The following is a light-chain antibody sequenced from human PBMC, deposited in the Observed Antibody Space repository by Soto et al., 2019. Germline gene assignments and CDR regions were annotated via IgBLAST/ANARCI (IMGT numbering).Light chain of an antibody. V-gene: IGLV2-14*01. CDR1: SSDVGGYNY. Sequence: QSALTQPASVSGSPGQSITISCTGTSSDVGGYNYVSWYQQHPGIAPKLLIYGVTNRPSGVSTRFSDSKSGNTASLTISGLQAEDEADYHCSSYTSASTLLYLFGTGTKVTVL. J-gene: IGLJ1*01. CDR2: GVT. CDR3: SSYTSASTLLYL.